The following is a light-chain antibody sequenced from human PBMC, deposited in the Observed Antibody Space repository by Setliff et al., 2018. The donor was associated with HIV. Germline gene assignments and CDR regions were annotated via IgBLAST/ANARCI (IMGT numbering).Light chain of an antibody. CDR3: SSYTSSNTFDV. Sequence: QSALTQPASVSGSPGQSITISCTGTSSDVGGYNYVSWYQHHPGKAPKLMIYDVSNRPSGVSNRFSGSKSGNTASLTISGLQAEDEADYYCSSYTSSNTFDVFGTGTKVTVL. CDR2: DVS. J-gene: IGLJ1*01. CDR1: SSDVGGYNY. V-gene: IGLV2-14*01.